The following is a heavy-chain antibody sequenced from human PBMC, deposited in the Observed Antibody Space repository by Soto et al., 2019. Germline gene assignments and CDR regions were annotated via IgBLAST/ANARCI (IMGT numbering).Heavy chain of an antibody. J-gene: IGHJ6*02. V-gene: IGHV1-8*01. CDR3: ARVRGSSWYRSAYYYYYGMDV. CDR2: MNPNSGNT. D-gene: IGHD6-13*01. Sequence: AAVKVSCKASGYTFTSYDINWVRQATGQGXEWMGWMNPNSGNTGYAQKFQGRVTMTRNTSISTAYMELSSLRSEDTAVYYCARVRGSSWYRSAYYYYYGMDVWGQGTTVTVSS. CDR1: GYTFTSYD.